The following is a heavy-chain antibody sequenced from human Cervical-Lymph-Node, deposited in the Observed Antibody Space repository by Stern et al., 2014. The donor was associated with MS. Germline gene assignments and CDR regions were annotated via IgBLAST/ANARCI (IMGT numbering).Heavy chain of an antibody. J-gene: IGHJ4*02. Sequence: EVQLVQSGAEVKKPGESLKISCKGSGYSFTSYWIGWMRQMPGKGLEWCAIIHPGNSIPNYSPSSEGQATISADKSSTPAYLQWSSLKDSDTAMYFCAKHRSYGDYGYWGQGTLVIVSS. CDR2: IHPGNSIP. D-gene: IGHD3-10*01. CDR3: AKHRSYGDYGY. V-gene: IGHV5-51*01. CDR1: GYSFTSYW.